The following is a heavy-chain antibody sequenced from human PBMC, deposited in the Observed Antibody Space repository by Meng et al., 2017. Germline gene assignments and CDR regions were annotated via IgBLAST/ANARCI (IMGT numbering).Heavy chain of an antibody. D-gene: IGHD5-12*01. V-gene: IGHV3-33*08. Sequence: GGSLRLSCAASGFTFSSYGMHWVRQAPGKGLEWVAVIWYDGSNKYYADSVKGRFTISRDNSKNTLYLQMNSLRAEDTAVYYCARESSLPEDSGYDVGWFDPWGQGTLVTVSS. CDR3: ARESSLPEDSGYDVGWFDP. CDR2: IWYDGSNK. CDR1: GFTFSSYG. J-gene: IGHJ5*02.